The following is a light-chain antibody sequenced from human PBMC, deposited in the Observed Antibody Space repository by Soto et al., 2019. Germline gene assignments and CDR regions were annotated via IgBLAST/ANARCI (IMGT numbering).Light chain of an antibody. J-gene: IGLJ1*01. V-gene: IGLV1-44*01. CDR1: VSNIGSNT. Sequence: QSVLTQPPSASGSPGQRVTISCSGSVSNIGSNTVNWYQHLPGTAPRFLIYSNDQRPSGVPDRVSGSKSGTSASLAISGLQSEDEADYYCAAWDDSLNAYVFGTGTKVTVL. CDR3: AAWDDSLNAYV. CDR2: SND.